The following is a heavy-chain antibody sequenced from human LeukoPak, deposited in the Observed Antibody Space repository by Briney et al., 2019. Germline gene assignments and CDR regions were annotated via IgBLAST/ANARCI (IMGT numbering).Heavy chain of an antibody. J-gene: IGHJ4*02. V-gene: IGHV4-39*01. CDR2: IYYSGST. Sequence: ETSETLSLTCTVSGGSISSSSYYWGWIRQPPGKGLEWIGSIYYSGSTYYNPSLKSRVTISVDTSKNQFSLKLSSVTAADTAVYYCAKLELFTYWGQGTLGTVSS. CDR1: GGSISSSSYY. CDR3: AKLELFTY. D-gene: IGHD1-7*01.